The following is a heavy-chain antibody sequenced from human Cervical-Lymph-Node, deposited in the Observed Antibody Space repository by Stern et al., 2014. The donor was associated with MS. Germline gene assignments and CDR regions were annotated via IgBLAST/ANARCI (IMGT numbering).Heavy chain of an antibody. J-gene: IGHJ3*02. CDR2: IRGKGKNYAT. Sequence: EVPLVESGGGLVQPGGSLKLSCVVSGLSFSDAAVHWVRQASGYGLEWVGRIRGKGKNYATSYAASVKGRFILSRTDSENTAYLLMNSLKSEDTAVYYCSPASAIWGQGTAVTVSS. CDR3: SPASAI. CDR1: GLSFSDAA. V-gene: IGHV3-73*02.